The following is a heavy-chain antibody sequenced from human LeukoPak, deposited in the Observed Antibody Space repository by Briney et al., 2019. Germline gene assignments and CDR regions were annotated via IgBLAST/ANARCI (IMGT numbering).Heavy chain of an antibody. CDR2: FYYSGST. Sequence: PSETLSLTCTVSGGSISSYYWSWIRQPPGKGLEWIGDFYYSGSTNYNPSLKSRVTISVDTSKNQFSLKLSSVTAADTAVYYCASPLVQYSSSSYYYYGMDVWGQGTTVTVSS. J-gene: IGHJ6*02. D-gene: IGHD6-13*01. V-gene: IGHV4-59*08. CDR1: GGSISSYY. CDR3: ASPLVQYSSSSYYYYGMDV.